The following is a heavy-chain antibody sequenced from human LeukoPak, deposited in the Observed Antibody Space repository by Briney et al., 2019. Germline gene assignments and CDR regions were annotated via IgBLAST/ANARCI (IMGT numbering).Heavy chain of an antibody. CDR3: ARDLIAVAGGAFDY. CDR2: IYHSGST. Sequence: SETLSLTCAVSGGSISSSNWWSWVRQPPGKGLEWIGEIYHSGSTNYNPSLKSRVTISVDKSKNQFSLKLSSVTAADTAVYYCARDLIAVAGGAFDYWGQGTLVTVSS. J-gene: IGHJ4*02. V-gene: IGHV4-4*02. CDR1: GGSISSSNW. D-gene: IGHD6-19*01.